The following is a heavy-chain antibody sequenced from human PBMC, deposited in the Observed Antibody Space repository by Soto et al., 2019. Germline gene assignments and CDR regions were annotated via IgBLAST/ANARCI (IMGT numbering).Heavy chain of an antibody. CDR1: GFTVSSNY. CDR2: IYSGGST. Sequence: EVQLVESGGGLVQPGGSLRLSCAASGFTVSSNYMSWVRQAPGKGLEWVSVIYSGGSTYYADSVKGRFTISRDNSKNTLYLQMNSLRAEDTAVYYCARDIRELRFLEWSRGGYYMDVWGKGTTVTVSS. CDR3: ARDIRELRFLEWSRGGYYMDV. J-gene: IGHJ6*03. V-gene: IGHV3-66*01. D-gene: IGHD3-3*01.